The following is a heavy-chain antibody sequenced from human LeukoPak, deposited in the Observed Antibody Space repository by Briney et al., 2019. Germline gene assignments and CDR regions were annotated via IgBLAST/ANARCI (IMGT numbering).Heavy chain of an antibody. V-gene: IGHV4-31*03. CDR2: IYYSGST. CDR1: GGSISSGGYY. Sequence: PSQTLSLTCTVSGGSISSGGYYWSWIRQHPGKGLEWIGYIYYSGSTYYNPSLKSRVTISVDTSKNQFSLKLSSVTAADTAVYYCARPAYSSSWYSEYYFDYWGQGTLVTVSS. CDR3: ARPAYSSSWYSEYYFDY. D-gene: IGHD6-13*01. J-gene: IGHJ4*02.